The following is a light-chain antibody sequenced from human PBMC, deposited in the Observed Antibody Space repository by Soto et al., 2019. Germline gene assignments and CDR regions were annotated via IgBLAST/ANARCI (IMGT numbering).Light chain of an antibody. Sequence: QSALTQPASVSGSPGQSITISCTGTSSDVGGYNYVSWYQQHPGKAPKLKIYEVSNRPSGVSNRFSGSKSGNTASLTISGRQGEGEDDYFCSSYARSSPVVFGGGTKLTVL. CDR2: EVS. CDR3: SSYARSSPVV. V-gene: IGLV2-14*01. J-gene: IGLJ2*01. CDR1: SSDVGGYNY.